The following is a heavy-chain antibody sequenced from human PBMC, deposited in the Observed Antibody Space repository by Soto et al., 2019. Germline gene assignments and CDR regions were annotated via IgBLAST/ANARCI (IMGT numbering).Heavy chain of an antibody. D-gene: IGHD3-10*01. J-gene: IGHJ4*02. CDR1: GYTFSNYG. CDR2: ISGYNGLT. CDR3: ARDEGIRGFDS. V-gene: IGHV1-18*04. Sequence: ASVKVSCKASGYTFSNYGISWVRQAPGQGLEWMGWISGYNGLTAYAQNVQGRVTMTIDTPTRTVFMESTSLRSNDTAVYYCARDEGIRGFDSWGQGTLVTVSS.